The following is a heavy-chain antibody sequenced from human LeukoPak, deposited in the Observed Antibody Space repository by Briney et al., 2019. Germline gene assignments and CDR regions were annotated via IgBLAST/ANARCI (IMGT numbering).Heavy chain of an antibody. V-gene: IGHV4-59*12. CDR2: IYYSGST. CDR1: GGSISSYY. Sequence: SETLSLTCTVSGGSISSYYWSWIRQPPGKGLEWIGYIYYSGSTNYNPSLKSRVTISVDTSKNQFSLKLSSVTAADTAVYYCARGEPDTAMAQDWGQGTLVTVSS. D-gene: IGHD5-18*01. J-gene: IGHJ4*02. CDR3: ARGEPDTAMAQD.